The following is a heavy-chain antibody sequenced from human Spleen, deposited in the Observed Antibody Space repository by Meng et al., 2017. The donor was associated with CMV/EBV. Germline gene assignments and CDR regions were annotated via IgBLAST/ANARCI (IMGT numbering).Heavy chain of an antibody. D-gene: IGHD2-2*01. V-gene: IGHV3-21*01. J-gene: IGHJ3*02. CDR2: SSSSRIYI. Sequence: GITVSTYTMHWVRQAPGKGLKWVSSSSSSRIYINYADSVKGRFTISRDNAKNSLYLQMNKMRAGDTAVYYCARERLYQPLWGDALDMWGLGTMVTVSS. CDR3: ARERLYQPLWGDALDM. CDR1: GITVSTYT.